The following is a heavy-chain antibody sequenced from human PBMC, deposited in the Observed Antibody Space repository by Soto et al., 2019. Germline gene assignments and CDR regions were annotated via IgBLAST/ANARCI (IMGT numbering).Heavy chain of an antibody. Sequence: VSGPTLVNPTQTLTLTCTFSGFSLSASGMCVSWIRQPPGKALEWLARIDWDDDKYYSTSLKTRLTISKDTSKNQVVLTMTNMDPVDTATYYCARMCGGNSYYYYYGMDVWGQGTTVTVSS. J-gene: IGHJ6*02. CDR3: ARMCGGNSYYYYYGMDV. CDR1: GFSLSASGMC. V-gene: IGHV2-70*11. D-gene: IGHD2-21*02. CDR2: IDWDDDK.